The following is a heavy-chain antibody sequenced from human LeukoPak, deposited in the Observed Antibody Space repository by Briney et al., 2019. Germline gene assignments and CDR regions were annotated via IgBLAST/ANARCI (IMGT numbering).Heavy chain of an antibody. D-gene: IGHD3-10*01. CDR2: ISGSGGST. CDR3: AKDRFVGRWQENDY. V-gene: IGHV3-23*01. Sequence: GGLLRLSCAASGFTFSTYAMSWVRQAPGKWLEWVSAISGSGGSTYYADSVKGRFTISRDNSKNTLYLQMSSLRAEDTAVYYCAKDRFVGRWQENDYWGQGTLVTVSS. J-gene: IGHJ4*02. CDR1: GFTFSTYA.